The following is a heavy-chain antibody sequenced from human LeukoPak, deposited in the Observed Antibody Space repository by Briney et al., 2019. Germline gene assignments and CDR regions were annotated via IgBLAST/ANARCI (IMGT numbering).Heavy chain of an antibody. CDR3: ARGSPLQLGVPEPYYFDY. D-gene: IGHD3-3*01. CDR1: GYTFTSYD. Sequence: KPGASVKVSCKASGYTFTSYDINWVRQATGQGLEWMGWMNPNSGNTGYAQKFQGRVTMTRNTSISTAYMELSSLRSEDTAVYYCARGSPLQLGVPEPYYFDYWGQGTLVTVSS. V-gene: IGHV1-8*01. J-gene: IGHJ4*02. CDR2: MNPNSGNT.